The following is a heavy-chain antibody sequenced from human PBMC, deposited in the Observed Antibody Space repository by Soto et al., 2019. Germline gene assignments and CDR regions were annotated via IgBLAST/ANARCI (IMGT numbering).Heavy chain of an antibody. CDR1: GGSISSYY. Sequence: QVQLQESGPGLVKPSETLSLTCNVSGGSISSYYWSWIRQPPGKGLEWLAYVYYSGSTNYNPSLKSRVTISLDTSKNQFSLKLSSVTAADTAVYFCASSTWYGRIDYWGQGTLVTVSS. CDR3: ASSTWYGRIDY. J-gene: IGHJ4*02. CDR2: VYYSGST. D-gene: IGHD6-13*01. V-gene: IGHV4-59*08.